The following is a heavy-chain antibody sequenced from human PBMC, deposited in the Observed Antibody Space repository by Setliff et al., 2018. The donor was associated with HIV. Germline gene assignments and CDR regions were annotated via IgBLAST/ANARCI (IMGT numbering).Heavy chain of an antibody. D-gene: IGHD5-18*01. V-gene: IGHV4-59*08. CDR1: GGSISSYY. CDR3: ARYSYGYVRDLRFDP. CDR2: INYSGST. J-gene: IGHJ5*02. Sequence: SETLSLTCTVSGGSISSYYWSWIRQPQGKGLEWIGYINYSGSTSYNPSLQSRVTISVDTSKNHFSLKLTSVTAADTAVYYCARYSYGYVRDLRFDPWGQGTLVTVSS.